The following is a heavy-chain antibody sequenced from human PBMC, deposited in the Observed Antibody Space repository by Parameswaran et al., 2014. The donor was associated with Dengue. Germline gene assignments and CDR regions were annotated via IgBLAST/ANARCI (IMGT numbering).Heavy chain of an antibody. D-gene: IGHD3-9*01. Sequence: WVRQAPGQGLEWMGWINPNSGGTNYAQKFQGWVTMTRDTSISTAYMELSRLRSDDTAVYYCARDLIRPYDILTGYYDTTKPYGMDVWGQGTTVTVSS. V-gene: IGHV1-2*04. CDR3: ARDLIRPYDILTGYYDTTKPYGMDV. J-gene: IGHJ6*02. CDR2: INPNSGGT.